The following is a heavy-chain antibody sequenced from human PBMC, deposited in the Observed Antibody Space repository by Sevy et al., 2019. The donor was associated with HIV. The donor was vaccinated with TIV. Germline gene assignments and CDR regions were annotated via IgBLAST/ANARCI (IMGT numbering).Heavy chain of an antibody. D-gene: IGHD5-12*01. V-gene: IGHV3-7*01. CDR2: INRDGSGK. J-gene: IGHJ4*02. CDR1: GFTFSDYW. CDR3: LRGGGGY. Sequence: GGSLRLSCEASGFTFSDYWMTWVRQAPGKGLEWVASINRDGSGKYYVDSVKGRFIISRQNVKKSLFLQMNTLRVEETAVYYCLRGGGGYWGQETLVTVSS.